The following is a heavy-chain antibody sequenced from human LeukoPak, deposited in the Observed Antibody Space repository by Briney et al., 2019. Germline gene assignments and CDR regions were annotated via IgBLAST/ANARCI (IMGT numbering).Heavy chain of an antibody. V-gene: IGHV4-31*03. D-gene: IGHD6-19*01. CDR1: GGSISSGGYY. CDR2: IFYSGST. Sequence: PSQTLSLTCTVSGGSISSGGYYWSWIRQYPGKGLEWIGYIFYSGSTYYNPSLKSRVTISSDTSVNQFSLKLRSVTAADTAVYYCARRSSSGWTGYYFDYWGQGTLVTVSS. J-gene: IGHJ4*02. CDR3: ARRSSSGWTGYYFDY.